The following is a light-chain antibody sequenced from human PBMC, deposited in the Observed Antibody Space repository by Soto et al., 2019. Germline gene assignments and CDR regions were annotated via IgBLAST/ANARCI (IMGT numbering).Light chain of an antibody. CDR1: SSDVGGFDY. CDR2: DVT. V-gene: IGLV2-14*03. CDR3: TSYSDGATLLV. Sequence: QSALTQPASVSGSPGQSSTISCTGTSSDVGGFDYVSWFQHYPGKAPKLIIFDVTNRPSGISHRFSGSKSGNTASLAISGLLTEDEADYYCTSYSDGATLLVFGGGTKVTVL. J-gene: IGLJ3*02.